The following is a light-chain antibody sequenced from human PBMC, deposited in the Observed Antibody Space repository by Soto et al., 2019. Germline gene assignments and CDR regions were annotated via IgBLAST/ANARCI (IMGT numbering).Light chain of an antibody. J-gene: IGKJ4*01. V-gene: IGKV3-15*01. CDR3: QQYGDWPLT. CDR2: GVS. Sequence: EIVMTQSPVTLSVSPGERATLSCRASQNVRNNYLAWYQQKPGQAPRLLISGVSTRAAGISARFSGSGSGTEFTLAISSLQSEDFAVYYCQQYGDWPLTFGGGTKVEIK. CDR1: QNVRNN.